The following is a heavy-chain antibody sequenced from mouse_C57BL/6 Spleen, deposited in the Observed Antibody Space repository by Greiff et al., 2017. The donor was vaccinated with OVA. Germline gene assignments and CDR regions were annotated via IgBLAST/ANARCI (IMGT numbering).Heavy chain of an antibody. J-gene: IGHJ2*01. CDR3: ARRGFPDFDY. CDR2: IDPNSGGT. V-gene: IGHV1-72*01. CDR1: GYTFTSYW. Sequence: QVQLKQPGAELVKPGASVKLSCKASGYTFTSYWMHWVKQRPGRGLEWIGRIDPNSGGTKYNEKFKSKATLTVDKPSSTAYMQLSSLTSEDSAVYYCARRGFPDFDYWGQGTTLTVSS.